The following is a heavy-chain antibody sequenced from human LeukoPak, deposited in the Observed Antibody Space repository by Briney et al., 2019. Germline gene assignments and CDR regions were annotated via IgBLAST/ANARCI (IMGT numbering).Heavy chain of an antibody. J-gene: IGHJ5*02. CDR2: IIPILGIA. CDR1: GGTFSSYA. Sequence: ASVRVSCKASGGTFSSYAISWVRQAPGQGLEWMGRIIPILGIANYAQKFQGRVTITADKSTSTAYMELSSLRSEDTAVYYCARDGGTFTFDPWGQGTLVTVSS. CDR3: ARDGGTFTFDP. V-gene: IGHV1-69*04. D-gene: IGHD2/OR15-2a*01.